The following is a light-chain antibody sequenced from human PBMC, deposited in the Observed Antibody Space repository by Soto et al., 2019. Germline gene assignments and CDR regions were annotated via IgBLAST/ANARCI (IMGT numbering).Light chain of an antibody. CDR2: GVS. V-gene: IGLV2-14*01. Sequence: QSVLTQPASVSGSPGQSITISCTGTSSDVGNYNYVSWYQQHPGKAPKLMIYGVSNRPSGVSNRFSGSKSGDTASLTISGLQAEDEADYHSSSYAGNNYVFGTGTKVTVL. CDR1: SSDVGNYNY. J-gene: IGLJ1*01. CDR3: SSYAGNNYV.